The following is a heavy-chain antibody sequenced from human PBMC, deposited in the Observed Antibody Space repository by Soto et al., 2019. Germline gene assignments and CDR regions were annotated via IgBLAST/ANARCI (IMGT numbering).Heavy chain of an antibody. CDR3: ARVRRYCTNGVCYGRRDYYYYYYMDV. D-gene: IGHD2-8*01. CDR1: SGSISSSNW. CDR2: IYHSGST. J-gene: IGHJ6*03. Sequence: PSETLSLTCAVSSGSISSSNWWSWVRQPPGKGLEWIGEIYHSGSTNYNPSLKSRVTISVDKSKNQFSLKLSSVTAADTAVYYCARVRRYCTNGVCYGRRDYYYYYYMDVWGKGTTVTVSS. V-gene: IGHV4-4*02.